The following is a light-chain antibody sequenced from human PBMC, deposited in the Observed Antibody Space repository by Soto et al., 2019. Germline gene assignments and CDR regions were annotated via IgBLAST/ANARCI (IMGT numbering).Light chain of an antibody. V-gene: IGLV2-11*01. Sequence: QSVLTQPRSVSGSPGQSVTISCTGTSSDSGGYYYVSWYQQHPGKAPNLMIYDVTKRPSGVPDRFSGSKSGTTASLTISGLQAEDEADYYCFSYAGSYTFYVFGTGTKVTVL. CDR2: DVT. J-gene: IGLJ1*01. CDR1: SSDSGGYYY. CDR3: FSYAGSYTFYV.